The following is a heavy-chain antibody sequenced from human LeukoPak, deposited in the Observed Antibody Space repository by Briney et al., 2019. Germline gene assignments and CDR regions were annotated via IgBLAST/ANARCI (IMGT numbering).Heavy chain of an antibody. D-gene: IGHD3-22*01. J-gene: IGHJ5*02. CDR2: IIPIFGTA. Sequence: ASVKVSCKASGGTFSSYAISWVRQAPGQGLEWMGGIIPIFGTANYAQKFQGRVTITADKSTSTAYMELSSLRSEDTAVYYCARDPAYYYDSSGYLRENWFDPWGQGTLVTVSS. CDR3: ARDPAYYYDSSGYLRENWFDP. V-gene: IGHV1-69*06. CDR1: GGTFSSYA.